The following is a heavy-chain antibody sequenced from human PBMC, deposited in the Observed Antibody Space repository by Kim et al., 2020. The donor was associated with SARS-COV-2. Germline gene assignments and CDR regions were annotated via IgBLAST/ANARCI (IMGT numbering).Heavy chain of an antibody. CDR3: AREEAYYYGSGSPSKFDY. J-gene: IGHJ4*02. V-gene: IGHV4-30-4*01. CDR1: GGSISSGDYY. Sequence: SETLSLTCTVSGGSISSGDYYWSWIRQPPGKGLEWIGYIYYSGSTYYNPSLKSRVTISVDTSKNQFSLKLSSVTAADTAVYYCAREEAYYYGSGSPSKFDYWGQGTLVTVSS. CDR2: IYYSGST. D-gene: IGHD3-10*01.